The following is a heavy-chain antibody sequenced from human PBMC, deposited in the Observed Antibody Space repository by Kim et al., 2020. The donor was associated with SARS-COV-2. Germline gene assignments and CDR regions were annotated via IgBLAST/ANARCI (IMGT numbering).Heavy chain of an antibody. CDR1: GFTFSSYA. J-gene: IGHJ6*02. CDR3: AKRLVPAAIAYPYYYYGMDV. V-gene: IGHV3-23*01. D-gene: IGHD2-2*01. CDR2: ISGSGGST. Sequence: GGSLRLSCAASGFTFSSYAMSWVRQAPGKGLEWVSAISGSGGSTYYADSVKGRFTISRDNSKNTLYLQMNSLRAEDTAVYYCAKRLVPAAIAYPYYYYGMDVWGQGTTVTVSS.